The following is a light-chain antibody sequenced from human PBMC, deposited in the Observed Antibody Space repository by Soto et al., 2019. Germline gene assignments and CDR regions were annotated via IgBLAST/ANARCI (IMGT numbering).Light chain of an antibody. CDR1: QSISSW. V-gene: IGKV1-5*01. J-gene: IGKJ5*01. CDR2: DAS. CDR3: QQYNSYPLT. Sequence: DIQMSQSPSTLSASVGDRVTITCRASQSISSWLAWYQQKPGKAPKLLIYDASSLERGVPSRFSGSGSGTEFTLTISGLQPDDSASYYCQQYNSYPLTFGQRTRLEIK.